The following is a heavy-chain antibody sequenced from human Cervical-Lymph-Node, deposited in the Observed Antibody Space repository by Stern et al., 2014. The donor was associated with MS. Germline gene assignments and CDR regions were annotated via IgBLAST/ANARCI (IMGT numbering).Heavy chain of an antibody. J-gene: IGHJ4*02. CDR1: GGSISSSSYY. CDR3: ARLDDFSDY. D-gene: IGHD3-3*01. CDR2: IYYSGST. Sequence: QLQLQESGPGLVKPSETLSLTCTVSGGSISSSSYYWGWIRQPPGKGLEWIGSIYYSGSTYYNPSLKSRVTISVDTPKTQFSLKLSSVTAADTAVYYCARLDDFSDYWGQGTLVTVSS. V-gene: IGHV4-39*01.